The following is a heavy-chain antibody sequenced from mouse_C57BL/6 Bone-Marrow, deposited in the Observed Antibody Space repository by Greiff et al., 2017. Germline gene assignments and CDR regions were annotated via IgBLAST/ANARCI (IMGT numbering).Heavy chain of an antibody. V-gene: IGHV1-81*01. J-gene: IGHJ3*01. CDR2: IYPRSGNT. D-gene: IGHD2-1*01. CDR1: GYTFTSYG. CDR3: ARLLWYPGFAY. Sequence: QVQLQQSGAELARPGASVKLSCKASGYTFTSYGISWVKQSTGQGLEWIGEIYPRSGNTYYNEKFKGKATLTADKSSSTAYMELRSLTSEDSAVYFCARLLWYPGFAYWGQGTLVTVSA.